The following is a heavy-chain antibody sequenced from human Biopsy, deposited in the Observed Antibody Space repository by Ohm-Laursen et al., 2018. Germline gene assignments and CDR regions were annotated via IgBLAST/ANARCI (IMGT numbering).Heavy chain of an antibody. CDR3: ARERGRKSIAATDY. V-gene: IGHV3-7*01. D-gene: IGHD6-6*01. J-gene: IGHJ4*02. Sequence: SLRLSCTASGFTISNYWMSWVRQAPGKGLEWVACIREDGSERKYVDSVKGRFTISRDNAQNSLYLQMNNLRVEDTAVYYCARERGRKSIAATDYWGQGVLVTVSS. CDR2: IREDGSER. CDR1: GFTISNYW.